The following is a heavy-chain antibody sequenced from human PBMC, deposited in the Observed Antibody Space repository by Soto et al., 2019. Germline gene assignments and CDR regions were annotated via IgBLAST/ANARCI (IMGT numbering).Heavy chain of an antibody. D-gene: IGHD3-9*01. CDR1: GFSFSLYG. V-gene: IGHV3-33*01. Sequence: PVWSLRLSCAASGFSFSLYGMQWVRQAPGKGLEWVAVIWYDGSNKYYADSVKGRFTISRDNSKNTLYLQMNSLRAEDTAVYYCARSPYTTGYHYGMDVWGQGTKVTVPS. J-gene: IGHJ6*02. CDR2: IWYDGSNK. CDR3: ARSPYTTGYHYGMDV.